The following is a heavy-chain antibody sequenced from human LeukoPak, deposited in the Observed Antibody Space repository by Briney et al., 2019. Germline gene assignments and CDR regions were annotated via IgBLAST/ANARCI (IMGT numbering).Heavy chain of an antibody. CDR2: ISAYNGNT. Sequence: ASVKVSCKASGYTFTSYGISWVRQAPGQGLEWMGWISAYNGNTNYAQKLQGRVTMTTDTSTSTAYMELRSLRSDDTAVYYCARGPEPLGDYYYGMDVWGQGTTVTVSS. CDR1: GYTFTSYG. J-gene: IGHJ6*02. V-gene: IGHV1-18*01. CDR3: ARGPEPLGDYYYGMDV.